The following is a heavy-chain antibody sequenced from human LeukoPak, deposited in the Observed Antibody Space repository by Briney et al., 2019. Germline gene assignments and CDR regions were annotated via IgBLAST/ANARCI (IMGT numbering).Heavy chain of an antibody. CDR1: GYTFASYG. CDR3: ARAGTGTTGAYYYHYLDV. CDR2: ISAYNGNT. V-gene: IGHV1-18*01. D-gene: IGHD1-1*01. J-gene: IGHJ6*03. Sequence: GASVKVSCKXSGYTFASYGISWVRQAPGQGLEWMGWISAYNGNTNYAQKLQGRVTMTTDTSTSTAYMELRSLRSDDTAVYYCARAGTGTTGAYYYHYLDVWGKGTTGTGSS.